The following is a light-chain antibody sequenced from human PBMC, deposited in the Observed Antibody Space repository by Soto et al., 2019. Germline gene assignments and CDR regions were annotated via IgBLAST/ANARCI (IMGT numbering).Light chain of an antibody. CDR2: AAY. CDR1: QSISNY. CDR3: QQSFSTLWT. V-gene: IGKV1-39*01. Sequence: DIQMTQSPSSLSASVGDRVTITCRASQSISNYLNWYQQKPGKAPTLLIYAAYSMQSGVPSRFSGSGSETDFTLTISSLQPDDSATYSCQQSFSTLWTFGQGTKVEV. J-gene: IGKJ1*01.